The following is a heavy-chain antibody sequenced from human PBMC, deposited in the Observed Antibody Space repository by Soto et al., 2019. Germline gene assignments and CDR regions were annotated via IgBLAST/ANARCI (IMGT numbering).Heavy chain of an antibody. Sequence: SETLSLTCAVCGGSFSIHCWPWLRQPQGKGLEWIGYIYYSGSTNYNPSLKSRVTISVDTSKNQFSLKLSSVTAADTAVYYCASTVYDFWSGYYTYDYYYYGMDVWGQGTTVTVSS. V-gene: IGHV4-59*11. CDR3: ASTVYDFWSGYYTYDYYYYGMDV. CDR2: IYYSGST. D-gene: IGHD3-3*01. CDR1: GGSFSIHC. J-gene: IGHJ6*02.